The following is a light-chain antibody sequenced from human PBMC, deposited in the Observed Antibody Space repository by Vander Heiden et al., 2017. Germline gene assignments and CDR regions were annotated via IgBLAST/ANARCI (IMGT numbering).Light chain of an antibody. J-gene: IGLJ2*01. Sequence: QSALTQPASVSGSPGQSITSSCTGTSSDVGRYNLVSWYQQPPGNAPMLVIYEVSKRPSGVSNRFSASKSGTTASLTTSGLQAEDDADYYCCSYAGSSTLVFGGGTKRTVL. CDR3: CSYAGSSTLV. V-gene: IGLV2-23*02. CDR2: EVS. CDR1: SSDVGRYNL.